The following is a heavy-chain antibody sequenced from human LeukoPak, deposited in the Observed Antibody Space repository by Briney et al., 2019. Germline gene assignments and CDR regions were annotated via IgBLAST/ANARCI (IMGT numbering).Heavy chain of an antibody. J-gene: IGHJ6*03. CDR1: GFIFRSYS. V-gene: IGHV3-21*01. D-gene: IGHD3-3*01. Sequence: GGSLRLSCAASGFIFRSYSMNWVRQAAGKGLEWVSSISSSSSYIYYADSVKGRFTISRHNAKNSLYLQMNSLRAEDTAVYCCARDYDGGYMDVWGKGTTVTVSS. CDR3: ARDYDGGYMDV. CDR2: ISSSSSYI.